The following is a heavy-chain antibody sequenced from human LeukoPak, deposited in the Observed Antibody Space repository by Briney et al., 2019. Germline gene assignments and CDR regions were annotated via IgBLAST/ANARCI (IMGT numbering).Heavy chain of an antibody. V-gene: IGHV3-66*01. CDR2: IYSGGST. Sequence: PGGSLRLSCAASGFTFSNAWMSWVRQAPGKGLEWVSVIYSGGSTYYADSVKGRFTISRDNSKNTLYLQMNSLRAEDTAVYYCARALHWFDPWGQGTLVTVSS. CDR3: ARALHWFDP. J-gene: IGHJ5*02. CDR1: GFTFSNAW.